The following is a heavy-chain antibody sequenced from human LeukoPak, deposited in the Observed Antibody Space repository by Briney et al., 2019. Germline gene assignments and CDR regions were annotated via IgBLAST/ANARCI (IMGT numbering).Heavy chain of an antibody. CDR1: GGSNRTYY. J-gene: IGHJ1*01. V-gene: IGHV4-59*01. CDR2: IYHSGST. D-gene: IGHD6-6*01. Sequence: SEALSLTCTVSGGSNRTYYWNWIRPPPEKGLEWIGYIYHSGSTNYNPSLQSRVTISVDTSKNQFSLNLNSVTAADTAVYYCARGGAARLHFQNWGQGTLVTVSS. CDR3: ARGGAARLHFQN.